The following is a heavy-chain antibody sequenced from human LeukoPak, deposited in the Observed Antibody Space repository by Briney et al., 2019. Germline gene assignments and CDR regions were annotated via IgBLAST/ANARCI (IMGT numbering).Heavy chain of an antibody. Sequence: SVKVSCKASGGTFSSYAISWVRQAPGQGLEWMGGIIPIFGTANYAQKFQGRVTITTDESTSTAYMELSSLRSEDTAVYYCASMPFRYCSGGSCYWFDPWGQGTPVTVSS. CDR2: IIPIFGTA. J-gene: IGHJ5*02. V-gene: IGHV1-69*05. CDR1: GGTFSSYA. D-gene: IGHD2-15*01. CDR3: ASMPFRYCSGGSCYWFDP.